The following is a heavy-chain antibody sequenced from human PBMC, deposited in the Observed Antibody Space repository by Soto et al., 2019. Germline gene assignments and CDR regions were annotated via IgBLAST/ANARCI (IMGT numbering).Heavy chain of an antibody. V-gene: IGHV1-3*04. D-gene: IGHD2-2*01. CDR2: INTGTGST. CDR1: GYTFTKYV. Sequence: ASVKVSCKTSGYTFTKYVMHWLRQAPGQRPEWMGWINTGTGSTKYSPKFQGRVTLTRDTSATTTHMDLTRLRSEDTAVHYCARGSSQYQGVFGWSDPWGQGTEGTASS. J-gene: IGHJ5*02. CDR3: ARGSSQYQGVFGWSDP.